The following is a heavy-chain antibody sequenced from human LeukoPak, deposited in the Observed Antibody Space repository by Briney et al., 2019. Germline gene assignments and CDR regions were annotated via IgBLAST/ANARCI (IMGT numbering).Heavy chain of an antibody. D-gene: IGHD3-16*01. V-gene: IGHV3-23*01. Sequence: GGSLRLSCAASGFTFIYYAMSWVRQAPGKGLEWVSTISGSGGNTYYAGSVKGRFTISRDNSKNTLYLQMNSLRAEDTAVYYCAKERDRDFVGGAFDIWGQGTMVTVSS. CDR1: GFTFIYYA. J-gene: IGHJ3*02. CDR2: ISGSGGNT. CDR3: AKERDRDFVGGAFDI.